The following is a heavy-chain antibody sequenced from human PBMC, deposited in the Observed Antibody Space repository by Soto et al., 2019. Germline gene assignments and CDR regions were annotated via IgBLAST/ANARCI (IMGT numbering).Heavy chain of an antibody. J-gene: IGHJ4*02. CDR2: LSGSGTST. D-gene: IGHD6-19*01. CDR1: GFSFVNYA. Sequence: GGSLRLSCAASGFSFVNYAMNWVRQAPGKGLEWVSGLSGSGTSTYYADSVKGRFTISRDNSRDTLFLQMNSLTADDTAVYYCAKATTNGGWFNPFDYWGQGTLVTVSS. CDR3: AKATTNGGWFNPFDY. V-gene: IGHV3-23*01.